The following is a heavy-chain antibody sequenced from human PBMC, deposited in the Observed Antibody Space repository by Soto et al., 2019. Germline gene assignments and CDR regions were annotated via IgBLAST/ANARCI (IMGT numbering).Heavy chain of an antibody. V-gene: IGHV4-59*01. CDR2: IYYSGST. CDR3: ARDSSYYYGSGTRSFDY. J-gene: IGHJ4*02. Sequence: SETLSLTCTVSGGSISSYYWSWIRQPPGKGLEWIGYIYYSGSTNYNPSLKSRVTISVDTSKNQFSLKLSSVTAADTAVYYCARDSSYYYGSGTRSFDYWGQGTLVTVSS. CDR1: GGSISSYY. D-gene: IGHD3-10*01.